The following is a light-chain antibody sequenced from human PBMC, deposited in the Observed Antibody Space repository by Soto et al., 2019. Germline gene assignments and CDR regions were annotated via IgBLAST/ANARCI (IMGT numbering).Light chain of an antibody. CDR1: SSDVGGYDF. CDR2: DVR. J-gene: IGLJ2*01. Sequence: QSALTQPASVSGSPGQSISISCTGTSSDVGGYDFVSWYQQHPGKAPKLIIYDVRTRPSGVSDRFSGSKSGNTASLTISGLQAEDEADYFCASYTTTLENVFGGGTKLTVL. CDR3: ASYTTTLENV. V-gene: IGLV2-14*03.